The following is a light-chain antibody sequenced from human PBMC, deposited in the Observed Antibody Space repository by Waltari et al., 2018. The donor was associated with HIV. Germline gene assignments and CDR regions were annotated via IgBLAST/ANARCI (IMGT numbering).Light chain of an antibody. CDR3: QQRSSFPLT. Sequence: DIQMTQSPSSLSASVGDRVSINCRASQSVANKVNWFQQKPGKAPKVLIYDASRLPNGVPSRFSGSGSGTDFTLTIKGVQPDDFASYFCQQRSSFPLTFGPGTKVDVK. CDR2: DAS. CDR1: QSVANK. J-gene: IGKJ3*01. V-gene: IGKV1-39*01.